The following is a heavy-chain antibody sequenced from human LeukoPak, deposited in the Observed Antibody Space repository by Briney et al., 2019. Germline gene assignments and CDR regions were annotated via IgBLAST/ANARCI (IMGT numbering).Heavy chain of an antibody. Sequence: PSETLSLTCAVSGGSINSNNWWSWVRQPPGKGLEWIGEIYHSGSTNYNPSLKSRVTISVDTSKNQFSLKLSSVTAADTAVYYCARVLIVATNTFDYWGQGTLVTVSS. CDR2: IYHSGST. J-gene: IGHJ4*02. V-gene: IGHV4-4*02. D-gene: IGHD5-12*01. CDR3: ARVLIVATNTFDY. CDR1: GGSINSNNW.